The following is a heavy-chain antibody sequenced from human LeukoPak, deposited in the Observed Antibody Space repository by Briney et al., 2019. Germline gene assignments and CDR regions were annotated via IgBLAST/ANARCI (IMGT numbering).Heavy chain of an antibody. J-gene: IGHJ4*02. V-gene: IGHV1-69*06. D-gene: IGHD2-21*02. CDR2: SIPIFGTT. CDR1: GGTFNSYT. Sequence: SVKVSCKASGGTFNSYTISWVRQAPGQGLEWMGGSIPIFGTTNYAQKFQGRVTITADKSTSTGYMELSSLRSDDTAVYYCARDGGGDWDYWGQGTLVTVSS. CDR3: ARDGGGDWDY.